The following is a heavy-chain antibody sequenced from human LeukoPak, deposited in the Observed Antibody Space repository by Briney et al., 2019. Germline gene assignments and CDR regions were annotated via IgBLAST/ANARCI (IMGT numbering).Heavy chain of an antibody. CDR2: LSDISNYT. Sequence: PGGSLRLSCVVSGFTFSNYALSWVRQAPGKGLEWVSTLSDISNYTYYADSVKGRFTISRDNAQNSLYLQMNSLRAADTAVYYRARAPNGYDILTGAFDYWGQGTLVTVSS. J-gene: IGHJ4*02. CDR3: ARAPNGYDILTGAFDY. D-gene: IGHD3-9*01. CDR1: GFTFSNYA. V-gene: IGHV3-21*04.